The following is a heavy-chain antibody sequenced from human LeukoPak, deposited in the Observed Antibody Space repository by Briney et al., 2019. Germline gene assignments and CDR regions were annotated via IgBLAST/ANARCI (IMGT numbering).Heavy chain of an antibody. CDR3: AREGNWYGFDY. V-gene: IGHV3-21*01. J-gene: IGHJ4*02. D-gene: IGHD1-20*01. CDR2: ISSSSSYI. CDR1: GTTLNSHS. Sequence: GGSLRLSCAASGTTLNSHSMNWVRQAAGERLEWVSSISSSSSYIYYADSVKGRFTISRDNAKNSLYLQMNSLRAEDTAVYYCAREGNWYGFDYWGQGTLVTVSS.